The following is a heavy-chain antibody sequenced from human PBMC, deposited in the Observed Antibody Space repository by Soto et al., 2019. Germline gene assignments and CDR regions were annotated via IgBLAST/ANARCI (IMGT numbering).Heavy chain of an antibody. V-gene: IGHV3-48*03. CDR2: ISSSGSTT. Sequence: EVQLVESGGGLVQPGGSLRLSCAASGFTFSSYEMNWVRQAPGKGLEWVSYISSSGSTTYYADSVKGRFTISRDNAKNSLYLQMNSLRAEDTAVYYCARDHKGGYYYYGMDVWGQGTTVTVSS. CDR3: ARDHKGGYYYYGMDV. CDR1: GFTFSSYE. J-gene: IGHJ6*02.